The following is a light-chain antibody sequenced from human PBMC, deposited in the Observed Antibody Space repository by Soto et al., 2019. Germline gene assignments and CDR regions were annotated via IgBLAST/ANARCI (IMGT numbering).Light chain of an antibody. Sequence: ILLIQSPATLTLSPGGRETLSCQASQSLSSYLAWSQQKPGQAPRLLLYAASNRSTGIPARFSGSGSGTDFTLIISSQEPKDFAIYYCRQRRNWSQTFGQGTKVEIK. CDR1: QSLSSY. CDR3: RQRRNWSQT. CDR2: AAS. V-gene: IGKV3-11*01. J-gene: IGKJ1*01.